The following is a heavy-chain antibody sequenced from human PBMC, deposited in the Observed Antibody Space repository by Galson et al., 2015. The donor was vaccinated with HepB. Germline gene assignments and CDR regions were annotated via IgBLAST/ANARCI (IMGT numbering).Heavy chain of an antibody. Sequence: SLRLSCAASGFTFSSYAMHWVRQAPGKRLEWVAVISYDGDNKYYADSVKGRFTISRDMSKNTLYLQMNSLRAEDTAVYHCARADSSSLYDYFAYWGQGTLVTVSS. V-gene: IGHV3-30-3*01. D-gene: IGHD6-13*01. CDR3: ARADSSSLYDYFAY. J-gene: IGHJ4*02. CDR1: GFTFSSYA. CDR2: ISYDGDNK.